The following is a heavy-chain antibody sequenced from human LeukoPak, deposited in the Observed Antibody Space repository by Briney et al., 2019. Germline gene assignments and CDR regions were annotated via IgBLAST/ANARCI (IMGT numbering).Heavy chain of an antibody. CDR1: GVSITSYY. CDR3: ARPQHDALDI. D-gene: IGHD1-1*01. V-gene: IGHV4-59*08. CDR2: IYYTEST. J-gene: IGHJ3*02. Sequence: PSETLSLTCTVSGVSITSYYWSWVRQPPGRGLEWIGYIYYTESTNYNPSLKSRVTITLDTSKSQFSLKLSSVTAADTAVYYCARPQHDALDIWGQGTMVTVSS.